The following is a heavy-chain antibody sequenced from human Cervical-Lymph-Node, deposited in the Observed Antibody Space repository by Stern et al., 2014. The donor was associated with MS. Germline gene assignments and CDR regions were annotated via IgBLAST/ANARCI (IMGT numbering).Heavy chain of an antibody. D-gene: IGHD1-26*01. CDR2: IRNKANSYTT. CDR1: GFTFSDHY. J-gene: IGHJ4*02. V-gene: IGHV3-72*01. Sequence: EDQLVESGGGLVQPGGSLRLSCAASGFTFSDHYMDWVRQAPGKGLEWVGRIRNKANSYTTEYAASVKGRFTISRDGSKNSLYLQMNSLITEDTAVYYCARARVGATRYFDYWGQGTLVTVSS. CDR3: ARARVGATRYFDY.